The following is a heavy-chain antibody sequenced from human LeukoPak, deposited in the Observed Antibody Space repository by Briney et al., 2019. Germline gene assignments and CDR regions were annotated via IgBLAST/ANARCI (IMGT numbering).Heavy chain of an antibody. CDR3: ARHGWDPI. J-gene: IGHJ3*02. D-gene: IGHD1-26*01. V-gene: IGHV4-59*08. CDR1: GGSISSNY. CDR2: IYYSGST. Sequence: SETLSLTCTVSGGSISSNYWSWIRQPPGRGLEWIGYIYYSGSTSYNPSLKSRVTISADTSKNQFSLKLSSVTAADTAVYYCARHGWDPIWGQGTMVTVSS.